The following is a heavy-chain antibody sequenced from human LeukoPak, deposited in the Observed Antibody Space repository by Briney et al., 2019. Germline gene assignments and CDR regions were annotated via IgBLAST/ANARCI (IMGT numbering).Heavy chain of an antibody. Sequence: GGSLRLPCAASGFTFSSYWMSWVRQAPGKGLEWVANIKQDGSEKYYVDSVKGRFTISRDNAKNSLYLQMNSLRAEDTAVYYCARRSSKGQLWLREYYFDYWGQGTLVTVSS. CDR3: ARRSSKGQLWLREYYFDY. CDR1: GFTFSSYW. D-gene: IGHD5-18*01. CDR2: IKQDGSEK. V-gene: IGHV3-7*01. J-gene: IGHJ4*02.